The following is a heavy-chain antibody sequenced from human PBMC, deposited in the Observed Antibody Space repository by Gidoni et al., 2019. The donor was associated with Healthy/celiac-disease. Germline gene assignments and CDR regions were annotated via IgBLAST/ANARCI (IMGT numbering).Heavy chain of an antibody. Sequence: QLQLQESAPGLVMPSETLSLTCTVSVGSISSSSYYWGWLRQPTRQGLGWIGSIYYSGSTYYNPSLKSRITISVDTCKNQFSLKLGAVTAADTAVYFCAPLDSGGDSWGQGTLVTVSS. J-gene: IGHJ5*01. CDR2: IYYSGST. V-gene: IGHV4-39*01. D-gene: IGHD1-26*01. CDR3: APLDSGGDS. CDR1: VGSISSSSYY.